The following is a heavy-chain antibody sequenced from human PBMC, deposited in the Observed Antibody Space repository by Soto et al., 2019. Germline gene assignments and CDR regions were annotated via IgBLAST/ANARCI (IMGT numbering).Heavy chain of an antibody. V-gene: IGHV1-2*02. CDR2: INPTSGGT. Sequence: ASVKVSCKTSGCTFAAYYIHWIRQAPGQGLEWMGWINPTSGGTVYAQNFQDRVTMTRDTSISTAYMELRRLNSDDTAVYYCARDPDYGDYWGYFFDSWGQGTPVTVSS. D-gene: IGHD4-17*01. J-gene: IGHJ4*02. CDR1: GCTFAAYY. CDR3: ARDPDYGDYWGYFFDS.